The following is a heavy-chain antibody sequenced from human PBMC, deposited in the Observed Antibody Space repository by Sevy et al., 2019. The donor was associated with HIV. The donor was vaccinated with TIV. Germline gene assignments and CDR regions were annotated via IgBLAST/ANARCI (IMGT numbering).Heavy chain of an antibody. V-gene: IGHV3-33*06. J-gene: IGHJ4*02. Sequence: GGSLRLSCAASGFTFSNYAMHWVRRAPGKGLAWVALRWYDGSKIVYADSVKGRFTISRDNSESTLYLQMNSLRAEDTALYHCAKGGPNSGYDYYFDYWGQGTLVTVSS. D-gene: IGHD5-12*01. CDR3: AKGGPNSGYDYYFDY. CDR2: RWYDGSKI. CDR1: GFTFSNYA.